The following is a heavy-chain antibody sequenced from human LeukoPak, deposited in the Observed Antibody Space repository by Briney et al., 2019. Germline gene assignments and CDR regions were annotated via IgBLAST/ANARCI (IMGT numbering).Heavy chain of an antibody. J-gene: IGHJ2*01. CDR1: EFTFSNYW. D-gene: IGHD1-14*01. CDR3: ARANPADFNL. Sequence: GGSLRLSCVASEFTFSNYWIHWVRQPPGKGLVWVSRIRYDGIVTNCADSAEGRFTISRDNAKNTVHLQMNSLRDDDTAVYYCARANPADFNLWGRGTLVTVSS. V-gene: IGHV3-74*01. CDR2: IRYDGIVT.